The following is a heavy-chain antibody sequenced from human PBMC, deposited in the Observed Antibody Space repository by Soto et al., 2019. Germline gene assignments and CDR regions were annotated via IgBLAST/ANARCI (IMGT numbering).Heavy chain of an antibody. CDR3: ARGLTTFYCYYGKDV. V-gene: IGHV3-33*01. Sequence: GSLRLSCAASGFTFSSYGMHWVRQAPGKGLEWVEVIWHDGSNEYYADSVIGRCTIARDNSKTTMYLLMNSLRADDTAVYYCARGLTTFYCYYGKDVWGQGTTVTVSS. J-gene: IGHJ6*02. CDR1: GFTFSSYG. D-gene: IGHD4-17*01. CDR2: IWHDGSNE.